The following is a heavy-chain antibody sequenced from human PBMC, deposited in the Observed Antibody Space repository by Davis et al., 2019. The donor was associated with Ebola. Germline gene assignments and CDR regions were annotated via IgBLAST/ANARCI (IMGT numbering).Heavy chain of an antibody. CDR2: IRSKAYGGTT. CDR3: TRSGRDYDFGY. CDR1: GFTFGDYA. J-gene: IGHJ4*02. V-gene: IGHV3-49*03. D-gene: IGHD3-16*01. Sequence: GESLKISCTASGFTFGDYAMSWFRQAPGKGLEWVGFIRSKAYGGTTEYAASVKGRFTISRDDSKSIAYLQMNSLKTEDTTVYYCTRSGRDYDFGYWGQGTLVTVSS.